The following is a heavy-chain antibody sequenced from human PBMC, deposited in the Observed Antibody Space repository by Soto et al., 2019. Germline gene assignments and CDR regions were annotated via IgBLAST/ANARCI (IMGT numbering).Heavy chain of an antibody. CDR2: ISVDSGNK. J-gene: IGHJ4*02. D-gene: IGHD6-19*01. CDR3: ARVQWVGYYFDY. CDR1: GYTFNSFG. Sequence: ASVKVSCRASGYTFNSFGLSWVRQAPGQGLEWMGWISVDSGNKKFEEKFQGRVTVTADTSTSTAYMELRNLRSDDTAIYYCARVQWVGYYFDYWGQGTLVTVSS. V-gene: IGHV1-18*01.